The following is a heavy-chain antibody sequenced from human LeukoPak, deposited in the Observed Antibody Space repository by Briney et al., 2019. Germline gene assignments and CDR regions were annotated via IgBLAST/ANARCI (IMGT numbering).Heavy chain of an antibody. CDR1: GYSFTDYY. V-gene: IGHV1-2*02. CDR2: INPNHGGT. CDR3: ARDLYGGTSATFDY. Sequence: ASVRVSCKASGYSFTDYYINWVRQAPGQGLEWMGWINPNHGGTHYAQKFQGRVTMTRDTSITTAYMELSSLRSDNTAVYYCARDLYGGTSATFDYWGQGTLVTVSS. D-gene: IGHD4-23*01. J-gene: IGHJ4*02.